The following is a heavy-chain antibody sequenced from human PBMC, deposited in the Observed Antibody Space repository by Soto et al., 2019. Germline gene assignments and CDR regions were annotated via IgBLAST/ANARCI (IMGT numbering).Heavy chain of an antibody. V-gene: IGHV1-8*01. CDR1: GYTFTSYD. J-gene: IGHJ5*02. CDR3: ARHTRSTVTKLVWFDP. CDR2: MNPNSGNT. D-gene: IGHD4-4*01. Sequence: ASVKVSCKASGYTFTSYDINWVRQATGQGLEWMAWMNPNSGNTGYAQKFQGRVTMTRNTSISTAYMELSSLRSEDTAVYYCARHTRSTVTKLVWFDPWGQGTLVTVSS.